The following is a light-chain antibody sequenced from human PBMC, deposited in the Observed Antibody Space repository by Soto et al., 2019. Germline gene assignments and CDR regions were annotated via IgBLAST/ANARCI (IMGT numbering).Light chain of an antibody. J-gene: IGKJ1*01. CDR1: QSVSSNY. Sequence: EMGLTQSPGTLTSSAGSRITLAVGAIQSVSSNYLGWYQKKPRQPPRLLIYGASNRATGIPDRFSGSGSGTGFTLTISRLEPEDFAVYYCQQYGSSGTFGQGTKV. V-gene: IGKV3-20*01. CDR2: GAS. CDR3: QQYGSSGT.